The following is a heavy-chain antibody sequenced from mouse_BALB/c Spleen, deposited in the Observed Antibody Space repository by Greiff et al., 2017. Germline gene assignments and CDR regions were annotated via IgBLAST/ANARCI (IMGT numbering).Heavy chain of an antibody. Sequence: VQLKESGAELVKPGASVKLSCTASGFNIKDTYMHWVKQRPEQGLEWIGRIDPANGNTKYDPKFQGKATITADTSSNTAYLQLSSLTSEDTAVYYCARFWHLDYWGQGTTLTVSS. CDR2: IDPANGNT. V-gene: IGHV14-3*02. CDR3: ARFWHLDY. J-gene: IGHJ2*01. CDR1: GFNIKDTY.